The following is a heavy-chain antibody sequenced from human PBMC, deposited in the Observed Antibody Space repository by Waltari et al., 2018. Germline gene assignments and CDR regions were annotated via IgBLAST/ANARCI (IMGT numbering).Heavy chain of an antibody. CDR1: GYIFTRYA. V-gene: IGHV1-3*04. CDR2: INIGNGNT. J-gene: IGHJ4*02. Sequence: QVQLVQSGAEVKKPGASVKVCCRASGYIFTRYAIHWVRQAPGQRLEWMGWINIGNGNTRYSQRFQDRVSITRDTSASTAYMDLSSLRSEDTAVYYCARDSGSGSLHHWGQGTLVTVSS. D-gene: IGHD3-10*01. CDR3: ARDSGSGSLHH.